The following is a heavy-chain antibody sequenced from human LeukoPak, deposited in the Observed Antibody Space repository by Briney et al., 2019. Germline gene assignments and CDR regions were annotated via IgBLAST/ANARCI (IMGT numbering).Heavy chain of an antibody. V-gene: IGHV3-49*04. CDR2: IRRKDYGGTT. D-gene: IGHD3-3*01. J-gene: IGHJ3*02. CDR1: GFTLGDYA. CDR3: TRLGSITIFGVVTLDAFDI. Sequence: QTGGSLRLCCTASGFTLGDYARSWVRQAPGKGEEWVGFIRRKDYGGTTEYAASVKGTFTISRDDSKSIAYLQINSLKTEDTAVYYCTRLGSITIFGVVTLDAFDIWGQGTMVTVSS.